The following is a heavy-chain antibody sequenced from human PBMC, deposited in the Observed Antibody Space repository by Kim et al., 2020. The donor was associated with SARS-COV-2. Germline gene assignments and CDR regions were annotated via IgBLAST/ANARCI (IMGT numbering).Heavy chain of an antibody. Sequence: YYADSVKGRFTISRDNSKNTLCLQMNSLRAEDTAVYYCARVEGLEDAFDIWGQGTMVTVSS. V-gene: IGHV3-33*01. CDR3: ARVEGLEDAFDI. D-gene: IGHD3-16*01. J-gene: IGHJ3*02.